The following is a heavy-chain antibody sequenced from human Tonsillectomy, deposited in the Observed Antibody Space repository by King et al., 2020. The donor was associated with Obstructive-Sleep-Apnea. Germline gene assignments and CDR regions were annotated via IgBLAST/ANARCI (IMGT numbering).Heavy chain of an antibody. CDR2: INGGNGYT. CDR1: GYTFTSYT. D-gene: IGHD3-10*01. CDR3: ARAGIGGSGSYYEDYYDYYGMDV. V-gene: IGHV1-3*01. J-gene: IGHJ6*02. Sequence: QLVQSGAEVKKPGASVKVSCKASGYTFTSYTMHWVRQAPGQRLEWMGWINGGNGYTKYSQRYQGRVTITRATSASIAYMELSSLGSEDTAIYYCARAGIGGSGSYYEDYYDYYGMDVWGQGTTVTVSS.